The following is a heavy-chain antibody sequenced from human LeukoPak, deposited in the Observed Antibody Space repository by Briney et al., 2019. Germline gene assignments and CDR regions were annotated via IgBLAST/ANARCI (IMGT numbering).Heavy chain of an antibody. V-gene: IGHV3-23*01. D-gene: IGHD6-25*01. CDR3: AKRRGFYDAFDL. J-gene: IGHJ3*01. Sequence: GGSLRLSCAASGFTLSSYGTSWVRQAPGKGLEWVSSISGGGGSTYFADSVKGRFSISRDNSKNTVDLQMNSLRAEDTALYYCAKRRGFYDAFDLWGQGTVVTVSS. CDR1: GFTLSSYG. CDR2: ISGGGGST.